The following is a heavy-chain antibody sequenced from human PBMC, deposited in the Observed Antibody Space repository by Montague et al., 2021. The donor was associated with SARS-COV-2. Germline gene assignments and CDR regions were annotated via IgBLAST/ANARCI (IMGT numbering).Heavy chain of an antibody. V-gene: IGHV4-59*01. CDR1: GGSISSYY. CDR3: ARVSRITIFGVVGWYDP. CDR2: IYYSGST. J-gene: IGHJ5*02. D-gene: IGHD3-3*01. Sequence: SETLSLTCTISGGSISSYYWSWIRQPPGKGLEWIGYIYYSGSTNXNPSLKSRVTISVDTSKNQFSQKLSSVTAADTAVYYCARVSRITIFGVVGWYDPWGQGTLVTVSS.